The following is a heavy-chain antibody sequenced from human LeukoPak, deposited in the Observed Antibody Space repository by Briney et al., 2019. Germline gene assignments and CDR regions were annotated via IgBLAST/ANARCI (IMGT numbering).Heavy chain of an antibody. J-gene: IGHJ2*01. CDR1: GGSISSYY. CDR3: ARRDSTYWYFDV. V-gene: IGHV4-59*01. D-gene: IGHD2/OR15-2a*01. CDR2: IYYSGST. Sequence: KPSETLSLTCTVSGGSISSYYRSWIRQPPGKGLEWIGYIYYSGSTNYNPSLKSRVTISVDTSKNQFSLKLSSVTAADTAVYYCARRDSTYWYFDVWGRGTLVTVSS.